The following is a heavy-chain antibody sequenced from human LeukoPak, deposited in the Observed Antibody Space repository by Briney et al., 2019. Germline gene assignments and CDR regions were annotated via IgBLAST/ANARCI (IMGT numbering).Heavy chain of an antibody. CDR3: ARGSRYFGSGTRSLYYYYGMDV. CDR1: GGSFSGYN. V-gene: IGHV4-34*01. Sequence: RPSETLSLTCAVSGGSFSGYNWNWLRQSPGKGLEWIGEINHSGSTDYYPTLKSRVIISVDTSKNQFSLKLRSVTAADTAVYYCARGSRYFGSGTRSLYYYYGMDVWGQGTTVTVS. D-gene: IGHD3-10*01. CDR2: INHSGST. J-gene: IGHJ6*02.